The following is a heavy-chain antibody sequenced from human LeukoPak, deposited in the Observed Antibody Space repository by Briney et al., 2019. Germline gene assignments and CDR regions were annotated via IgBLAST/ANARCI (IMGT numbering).Heavy chain of an antibody. Sequence: SETLSLTCTVSGGSISSYYWSWIRQPPGKGLEWIGYIYYSGSTNYNPSLKSRVTISVDTSKNQFSLKLSSVTAADTAVYYCAIRVSGRAFDIWGQGTIVTVSS. J-gene: IGHJ3*02. V-gene: IGHV4-59*08. CDR1: GGSISSYY. CDR3: AIRVSGRAFDI. CDR2: IYYSGST. D-gene: IGHD3-16*01.